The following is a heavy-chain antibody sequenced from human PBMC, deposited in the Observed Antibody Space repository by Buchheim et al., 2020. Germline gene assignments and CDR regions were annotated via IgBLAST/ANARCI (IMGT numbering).Heavy chain of an antibody. V-gene: IGHV3-74*01. CDR2: IFSDGTST. J-gene: IGHJ4*02. Sequence: EVQLVESGGGLVQPGGSLRLTCAASGFTFSRYWMNWVRQAPGKGLVWVSRIFSDGTSTSYAASVKGRFTISRDNAKNTVYLQMNSLRAEDTAVYYCAYWRRDSGYGSAYWGQGTL. CDR3: AYWRRDSGYGSAY. CDR1: GFTFSRYW. D-gene: IGHD1-26*01.